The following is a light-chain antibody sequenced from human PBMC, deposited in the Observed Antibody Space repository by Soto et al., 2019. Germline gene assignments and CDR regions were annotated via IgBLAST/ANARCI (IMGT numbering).Light chain of an antibody. V-gene: IGLV2-14*01. CDR1: SSDVGGYDY. CDR2: EVS. J-gene: IGLJ1*01. Sequence: QSALTQHRSVSGSPGQSVTLSCTGTSSDVGGYDYVSWYQQHPDKAPKLMIYEVSNRPSGVSNRFSGSKSGNTASLTISGLQAEDEADYYCSSYTSSSTLYVFGTGTKVTVL. CDR3: SSYTSSSTLYV.